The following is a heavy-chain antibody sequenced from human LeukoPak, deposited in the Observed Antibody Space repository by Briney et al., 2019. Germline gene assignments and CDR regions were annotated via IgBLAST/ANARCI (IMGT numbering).Heavy chain of an antibody. CDR3: ARGSRSGSYNAFDI. Sequence: PSETLSLTCTVSGGPISSYYWSWIRQPAGKGLEWIGRIYTSGSTNYNPSLKSRVTMSVDTSKNQFSLKLSSVTAADTAVYYCARGSRSGSYNAFDIWGQGTMVTVSS. CDR2: IYTSGST. D-gene: IGHD1-26*01. CDR1: GGPISSYY. J-gene: IGHJ3*02. V-gene: IGHV4-4*07.